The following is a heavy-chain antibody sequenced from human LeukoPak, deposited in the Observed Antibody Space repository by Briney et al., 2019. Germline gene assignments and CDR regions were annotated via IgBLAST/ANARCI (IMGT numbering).Heavy chain of an antibody. V-gene: IGHV4-34*01. D-gene: IGHD5-18*01. CDR2: INHSGST. CDR3: ARASLRGYSYVDFDY. CDR1: GGSFSGYY. Sequence: SETLSLTCAVYGGSFSGYYWSWIRQPPGKGLEWIGEINHSGSTNYNPSLKSRVTISVDTSKNQFSLKLSSVIAADTAVYYCARASLRGYSYVDFDYWGQGTLVTVSS. J-gene: IGHJ4*02.